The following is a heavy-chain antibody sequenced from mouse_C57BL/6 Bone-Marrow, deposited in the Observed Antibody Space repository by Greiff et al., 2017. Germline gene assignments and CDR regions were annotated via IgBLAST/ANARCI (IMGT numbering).Heavy chain of an antibody. CDR3: ARDASYEYGSFDY. D-gene: IGHD2-4*01. CDR2: SRNKANDYTT. CDR1: GFTFSDFY. V-gene: IGHV7-1*01. J-gene: IGHJ2*01. Sequence: EVKLVGSGGGLVQSGRSLRLSCATSGFTFSDFYMEWVRQAPGKGLEWIAASRNKANDYTTEYSASVKGRFIVSRDTSQSILYLQMNALRAEDTAIYYFARDASYEYGSFDYWGQGTTLTVSS.